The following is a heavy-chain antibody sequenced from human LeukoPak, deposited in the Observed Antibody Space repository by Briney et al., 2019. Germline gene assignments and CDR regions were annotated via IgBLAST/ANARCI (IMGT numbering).Heavy chain of an antibody. V-gene: IGHV3-9*01. CDR3: AKDMYSSWYIPFDY. CDR1: GFTFDDYA. Sequence: PGGSLRLSCAASGFTFDDYAMHWVRQAPGKGLEWVSGISWNSGSMGYADSVKGRFTISRDNAKNSLYLQMNSLRAEDTALYYCAKDMYSSWYIPFDYWGQGTLVTVSS. D-gene: IGHD6-13*01. CDR2: ISWNSGSM. J-gene: IGHJ4*02.